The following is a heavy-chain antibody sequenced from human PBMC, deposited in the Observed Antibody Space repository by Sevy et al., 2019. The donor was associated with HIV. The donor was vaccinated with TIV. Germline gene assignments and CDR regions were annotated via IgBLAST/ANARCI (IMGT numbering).Heavy chain of an antibody. D-gene: IGHD3-16*01. CDR2: IIPMFHKA. V-gene: IGHV1-69*13. J-gene: IGHJ3*02. CDR3: ARDRDVTFGGGYAFDI. CDR1: GGTFDSYT. Sequence: ASVKVSCKASGGTFDSYTISWLRQAPGQGLEWMGGIIPMFHKANYAQKSQGRLTITADESTNTAYMVLSSLRSDDAAVYYCARDRDVTFGGGYAFDIWGQGTLVTVSS.